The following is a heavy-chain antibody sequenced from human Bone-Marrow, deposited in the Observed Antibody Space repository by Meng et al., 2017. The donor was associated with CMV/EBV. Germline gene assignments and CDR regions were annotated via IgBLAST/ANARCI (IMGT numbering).Heavy chain of an antibody. Sequence: GGSLRLSCAASGFTFSSYSMNWVRQAPGKGPEWVSSISSSSSYIYYADSVKGRFTISRDNAKNSLYLQMNSLRAEDTAVYYCARGGILWPYEDFDYWGQGTLVTVSS. CDR3: ARGGILWPYEDFDY. CDR1: GFTFSSYS. CDR2: ISSSSSYI. D-gene: IGHD2-21*01. J-gene: IGHJ4*02. V-gene: IGHV3-21*01.